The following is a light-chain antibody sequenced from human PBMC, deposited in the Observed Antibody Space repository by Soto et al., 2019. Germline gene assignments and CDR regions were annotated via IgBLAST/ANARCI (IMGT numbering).Light chain of an antibody. CDR3: QQYNSH. V-gene: IGKV1-5*01. Sequence: DIQMTQSPSSLSASVGDRVTITCRARQNINNWLAWYQQKPGRAPKLLIYDASSLESGVPSRFSGSGSGTEFTLTISSLQPDDFAIYYCQQYNSHFGHGTKVEIK. J-gene: IGKJ1*01. CDR1: QNINNW. CDR2: DAS.